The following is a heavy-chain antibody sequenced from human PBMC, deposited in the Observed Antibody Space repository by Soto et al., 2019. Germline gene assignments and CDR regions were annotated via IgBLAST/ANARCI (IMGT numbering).Heavy chain of an antibody. CDR2: IIPIFGTA. CDR1: GGTFSSYA. D-gene: IGHD2-2*01. Sequence: GASVKVSCKASGGTFSSYAISWVRQAPGQGLEWMGGIIPIFGTANYAQKFQGRVTITADESTSTAYMELSSLRSEDTAVYYCARNRYVVVPAAVFSWFCPSGQRTLVTVSS. J-gene: IGHJ5*02. CDR3: ARNRYVVVPAAVFSWFCP. V-gene: IGHV1-69*13.